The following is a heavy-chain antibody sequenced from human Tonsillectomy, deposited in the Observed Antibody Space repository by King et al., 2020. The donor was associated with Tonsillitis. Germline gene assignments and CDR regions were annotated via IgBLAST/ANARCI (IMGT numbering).Heavy chain of an antibody. Sequence: QLVQSGAEVKKPGASVKVSCKASGYTFTGYYMHWVRQAPGQGLEWMGWINPNSGGTNCAQKFQGWVTMTRDTSISTAYMELSRLRSDDTAVYYCARGQLGQKYYFNYWGQGTLSPSPQ. J-gene: IGHJ4*02. CDR2: INPNSGGT. CDR3: ARGQLGQKYYFNY. V-gene: IGHV1-2*04. CDR1: GYTFTGYY. D-gene: IGHD7-27*01.